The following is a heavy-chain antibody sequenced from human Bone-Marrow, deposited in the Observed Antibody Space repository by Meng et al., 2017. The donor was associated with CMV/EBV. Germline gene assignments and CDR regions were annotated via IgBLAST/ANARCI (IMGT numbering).Heavy chain of an antibody. Sequence: GESLKISCVASGFTFSTYALHWVRQAPGKGLEWVAVISYDATYKYYAVSLKGRFTISRDNSKNTLYLQMNSLRAEDTAMYFCAKNGPQILEWFRDYFDYWGQGTRVTVSS. CDR1: GFTFSTYA. V-gene: IGHV3-30-3*02. D-gene: IGHD3-3*01. CDR2: ISYDATYK. J-gene: IGHJ4*02. CDR3: AKNGPQILEWFRDYFDY.